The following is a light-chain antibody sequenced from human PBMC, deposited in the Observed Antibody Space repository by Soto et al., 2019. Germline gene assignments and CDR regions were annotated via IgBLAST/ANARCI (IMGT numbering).Light chain of an antibody. J-gene: IGKJ1*01. Sequence: EIVMTQSPATLSVSPGDRATLSCRASQSVSSNLAWYQHKPGQAPRLLIYGASTRATAIPARFSGSGSGTEFTLTISSLQSEDFAVYYCQQYDDWPLTFGQGTKVEIK. V-gene: IGKV3-15*01. CDR3: QQYDDWPLT. CDR2: GAS. CDR1: QSVSSN.